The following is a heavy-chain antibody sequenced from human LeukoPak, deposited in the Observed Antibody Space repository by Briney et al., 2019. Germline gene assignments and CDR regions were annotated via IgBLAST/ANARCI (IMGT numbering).Heavy chain of an antibody. CDR1: GFTFSSYW. J-gene: IGHJ5*02. D-gene: IGHD2-2*01. V-gene: IGHV3-7*01. CDR2: IKQDGSEK. Sequence: PGGSLRLSCAASGFTFSSYWMSWVRQAPGKGLEWVANIKQDGSEKYYVDSVKGRFTISRDNAKNSLYLQMNSLRAEDTAVYYCARKLQVPAASWFDPWGQGALVTVSS. CDR3: ARKLQVPAASWFDP.